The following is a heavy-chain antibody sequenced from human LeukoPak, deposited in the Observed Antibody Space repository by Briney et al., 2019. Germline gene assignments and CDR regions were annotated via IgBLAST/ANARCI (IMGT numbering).Heavy chain of an antibody. D-gene: IGHD6-6*01. J-gene: IGHJ3*02. V-gene: IGHV3-7*01. CDR3: ATYSTSSGAFDI. CDR2: IKQDGSDK. CDR1: GFTFSSYG. Sequence: GGSLRLSCAASGFTFSSYGMHWVRQAPGKGLEWVANIKQDGSDKYYVGSVKGRVTISRDNAKKLVYLQVNNLRAEDTAVYYCATYSTSSGAFDIWGQGTVVTVSS.